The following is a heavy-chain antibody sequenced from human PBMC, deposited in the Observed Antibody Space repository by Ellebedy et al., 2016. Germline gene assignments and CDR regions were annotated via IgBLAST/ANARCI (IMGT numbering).Heavy chain of an antibody. V-gene: IGHV3-21*01. CDR1: GFTFSSYS. CDR3: AREFGEPDVPSNWFDP. Sequence: GGSLRLSCAASGFTFSSYSMNWVRQAPGKGLEWVSSISSSSSYIYYADSVKGRFTISRDNAKNSLYLQMNSLRAEDTAVYYCAREFGEPDVPSNWFDPWGQGTLVTVSS. D-gene: IGHD3-10*01. CDR2: ISSSSSYI. J-gene: IGHJ5*02.